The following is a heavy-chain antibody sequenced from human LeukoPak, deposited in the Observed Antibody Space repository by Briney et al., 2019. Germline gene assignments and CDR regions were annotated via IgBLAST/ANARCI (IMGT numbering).Heavy chain of an antibody. V-gene: IGHV4-30-4*01. CDR1: GGSISNGGYY. CDR3: ARCWGRYFDWSSIVG. Sequence: SRTLSLTCTVSGGSISNGGYYWSWIRQPPGKGLEWIGYIYYSGSTYYNPSLKSRVTISVDMSKNQFSLKLSSVTAADTAVYYCARCWGRYFDWSSIVGWGQGTLVTVSS. CDR2: IYYSGST. J-gene: IGHJ4*02. D-gene: IGHD3-9*01.